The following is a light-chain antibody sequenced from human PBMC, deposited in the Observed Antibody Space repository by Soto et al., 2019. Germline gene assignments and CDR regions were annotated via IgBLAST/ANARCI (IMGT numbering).Light chain of an antibody. V-gene: IGKV3-11*01. J-gene: IGKJ4*01. CDR2: DAS. CDR3: QQRSNFLT. Sequence: GFTKYQSTPSLSPRERATLPCRASQSVSNNYLAWYQQKPGQAPRLLIYDASNRATGIPARFSGSGSGTDFTLTISSLEPEDFAVYYCQQRSNFLTFGGGTKVDIK. CDR1: QSVSNNY.